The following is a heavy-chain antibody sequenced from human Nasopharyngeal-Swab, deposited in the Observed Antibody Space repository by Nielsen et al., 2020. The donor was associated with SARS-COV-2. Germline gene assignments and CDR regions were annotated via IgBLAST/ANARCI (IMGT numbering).Heavy chain of an antibody. V-gene: IGHV3-7*01. Sequence: GGSLRLSCAASGFTSSTYWMTWVRQAPGKGLEWVANIKQDGSEKHYVDSVKGRFTISRDNAKNSLYLQMSSLRVEDTAVYYCARDRSPARLWDYGMDVWGQGTTVTVSS. CDR2: IKQDGSEK. J-gene: IGHJ6*02. CDR3: ARDRSPARLWDYGMDV. CDR1: GFTSSTYW. D-gene: IGHD6-6*01.